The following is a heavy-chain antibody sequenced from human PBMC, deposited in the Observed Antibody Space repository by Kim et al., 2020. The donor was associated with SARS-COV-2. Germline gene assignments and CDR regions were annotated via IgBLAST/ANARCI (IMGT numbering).Heavy chain of an antibody. D-gene: IGHD1-26*01. Sequence: SETLSLTCTVSGGSISSYYWSWIRQPPGKGLEWIGYIYYSGSTNYNPSLKSRVTISVDTSKNQFSLKLSSVTAADTAVYYCARAGSSDYYYYGMDVWGQG. J-gene: IGHJ6*02. CDR3: ARAGSSDYYYYGMDV. V-gene: IGHV4-59*13. CDR1: GGSISSYY. CDR2: IYYSGST.